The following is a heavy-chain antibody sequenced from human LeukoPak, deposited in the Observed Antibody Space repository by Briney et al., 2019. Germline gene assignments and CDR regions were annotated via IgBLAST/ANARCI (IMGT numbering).Heavy chain of an antibody. D-gene: IGHD7-27*01. V-gene: IGHV4-59*08. CDR2: IYYSGYT. CDR1: GGSISGYY. J-gene: IGHJ4*02. CDR3: ARHFSMGTSAFDY. Sequence: PSETLSLTCTVSGGSISGYYWSWIRQPPGKGLERIGYIYYSGYTNYNPSLKSRVTISVDTSKNQFSLRLSSVTAADTAVYYCARHFSMGTSAFDYWGQGTLVTVSS.